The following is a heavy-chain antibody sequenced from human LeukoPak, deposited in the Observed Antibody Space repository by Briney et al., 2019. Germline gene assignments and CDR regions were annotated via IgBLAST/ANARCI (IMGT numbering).Heavy chain of an antibody. CDR2: IYPGDSDT. Sequence: KHGESLKISCKGSGYSFSTYWIGWVRQMPGKGLEWMGIIYPGDSDTRYSPSFQGQVTISADKSISTAYLQWSSLKASDTAMYYCAILGATTTNYFDYWGQGTLVTVSS. CDR3: AILGATTTNYFDY. J-gene: IGHJ4*02. V-gene: IGHV5-51*01. CDR1: GYSFSTYW. D-gene: IGHD1-26*01.